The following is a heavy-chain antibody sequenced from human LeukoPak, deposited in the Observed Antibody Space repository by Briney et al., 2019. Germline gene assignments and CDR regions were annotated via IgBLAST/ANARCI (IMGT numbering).Heavy chain of an antibody. Sequence: GGSLRLSCAASGFTVSSNYMSWFCQAPGKGLEWVSVIYSGGSTYYADSVKGRFTISRDNSKNTLYLQMNSLRAEDTAVYYCRIGLRRDYWGQGTLVTVSS. CDR1: GFTVSSNY. CDR2: IYSGGST. V-gene: IGHV3-53*01. J-gene: IGHJ4*02. D-gene: IGHD4-17*01. CDR3: RIGLRRDY.